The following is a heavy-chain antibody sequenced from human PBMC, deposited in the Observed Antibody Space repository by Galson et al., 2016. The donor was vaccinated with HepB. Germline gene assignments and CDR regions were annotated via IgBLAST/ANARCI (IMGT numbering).Heavy chain of an antibody. CDR1: GFTFSSYA. J-gene: IGHJ1*01. D-gene: IGHD2-15*01. CDR3: AKGAYSLPENFQR. V-gene: IGHV3-23*01. Sequence: SLRLSCAASGFTFSSYAMNWVRQPPGKGLEWVSSISGSGGTTYYADSLKGRFTISRDYSKSTLYLQMNSLRAENTAVYYCAKGAYSLPENFQRWGQGTLVTVSS. CDR2: ISGSGGTT.